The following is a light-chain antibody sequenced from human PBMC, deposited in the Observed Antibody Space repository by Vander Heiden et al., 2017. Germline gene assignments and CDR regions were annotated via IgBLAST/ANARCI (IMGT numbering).Light chain of an antibody. CDR2: GAS. V-gene: IGKV3-20*01. Sequence: EVVLTQSPGPLSLSPGKRATLSCRASQSVSTYLGWYQQKPGQAPRLLIYGASSRATGIPDRFSGSGSGTDFTLTISRLEPEDFAVYYCQQYGSSWYTFGQGTKLEIK. CDR1: QSVSTY. CDR3: QQYGSSWYT. J-gene: IGKJ2*01.